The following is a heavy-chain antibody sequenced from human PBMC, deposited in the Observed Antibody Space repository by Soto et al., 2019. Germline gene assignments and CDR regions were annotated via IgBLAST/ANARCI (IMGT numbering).Heavy chain of an antibody. CDR1: GFTFSSYG. J-gene: IGHJ6*02. V-gene: IGHV3-33*01. D-gene: IGHD5-18*01. Sequence: GSLRLSCAASGFTFSSYGMHWVRQAPGKGLEWVAVIWCDGSNKYYADSVKGRFTISRDNSKNTLYLQMNSLRAEDTAVYYCAREGTDTAMATAWDYYYYGMDVWGQGTTVTVSS. CDR2: IWCDGSNK. CDR3: AREGTDTAMATAWDYYYYGMDV.